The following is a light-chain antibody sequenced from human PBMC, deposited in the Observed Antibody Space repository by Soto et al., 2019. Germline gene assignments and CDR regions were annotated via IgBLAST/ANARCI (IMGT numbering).Light chain of an antibody. CDR1: QGISSY. CDR2: AAS. J-gene: IGKJ4*01. V-gene: IGKV1-9*01. Sequence: DIQLTQSPSFLSASVGDRVTITCRASQGISSYLAWYQQKPGKAPKLLIYAASTLQSGIPSRFSGSGSGTEFTLTSSSLQPEDFATYYYQQPNSYPHTFGGGTKVEIK. CDR3: QQPNSYPHT.